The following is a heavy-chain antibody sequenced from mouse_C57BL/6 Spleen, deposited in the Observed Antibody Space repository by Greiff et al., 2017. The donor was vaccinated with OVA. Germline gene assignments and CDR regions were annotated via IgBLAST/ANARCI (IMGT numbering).Heavy chain of an antibody. CDR2: IDPSDSET. Sequence: QVQLKQSGAELVRPGSSVKLSCKASGYTFTSYWMHWVKQRPIQGLEWIGNIDPSDSETHYNQKFKDKATLTVDKSSSTAYMQLSSLTSEDSAVYYCARGGVVATRYFDVWGTGTTVTVSS. V-gene: IGHV1-52*01. D-gene: IGHD1-1*01. CDR3: ARGGVVATRYFDV. J-gene: IGHJ1*03. CDR1: GYTFTSYW.